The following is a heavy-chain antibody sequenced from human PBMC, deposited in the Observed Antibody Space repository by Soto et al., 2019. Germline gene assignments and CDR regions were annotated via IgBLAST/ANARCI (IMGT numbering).Heavy chain of an antibody. CDR1: GSTFSRYA. D-gene: IGHD4-17*01. Sequence: QVHLVESGGGVVQPGTSLRLSCAVSGSTFSRYAMHWVRQAPGKGLEWVSVISYDGSDTFYADSVKGRFTISRDNSENTLYLQMTTLRPEDTAIYYWAGTTVTTVGYFDYWGQGTLVTVSS. CDR2: ISYDGSDT. V-gene: IGHV3-30*03. J-gene: IGHJ4*02. CDR3: AGTTVTTVGYFDY.